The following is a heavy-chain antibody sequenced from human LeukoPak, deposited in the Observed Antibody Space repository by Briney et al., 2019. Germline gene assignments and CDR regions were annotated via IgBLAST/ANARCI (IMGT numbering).Heavy chain of an antibody. CDR1: GGSISNYY. CDR3: ARHSETCSGGSCFLDYFGY. CDR2: IYYSGST. D-gene: IGHD2-15*01. Sequence: SETLSLTCTVSGGSISNYYWSWIRQPPGKGLEWIGYIYYSGSTNYNPSLKSRLTISVDTPKNHFSLRLTSVTAADTAVYYCARHSETCSGGSCFLDYFGYWGQGTLVTASS. V-gene: IGHV4-59*08. J-gene: IGHJ4*02.